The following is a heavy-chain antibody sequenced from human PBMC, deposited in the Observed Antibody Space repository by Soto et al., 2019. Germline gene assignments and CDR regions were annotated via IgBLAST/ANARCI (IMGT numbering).Heavy chain of an antibody. CDR2: IYYSGST. CDR1: GGSISSYY. V-gene: IGHV4-59*01. D-gene: IGHD3-22*01. J-gene: IGHJ4*02. Sequence: SETLSLTCTVSGGSISSYYWSWIRQPPGKGLEWIGYIYYSGSTNYNPSLKSRVTISVDTSKNQFSPKLSSVTAADTAVYYCARSRYYYDSSVFGYRAQRTPVTVSS. CDR3: ARSRYYYDSSVFGY.